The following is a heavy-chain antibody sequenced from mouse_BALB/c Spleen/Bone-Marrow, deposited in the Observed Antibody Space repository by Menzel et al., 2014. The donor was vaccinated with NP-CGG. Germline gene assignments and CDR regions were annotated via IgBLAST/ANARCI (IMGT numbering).Heavy chain of an antibody. J-gene: IGHJ3*01. CDR1: GYVFTDYW. CDR2: IFPVNADT. CDR3: ARYAPRSFAY. V-gene: IGHV1-80*01. Sequence: QVQLQQPGAELVRPGSSVKVSCKASGYVFTDYWMNWLRQRPGQGLEWIGQIFPVNADTNYKANFKDKVTLTADKSSTPAYMQLNSLTSEDSAVYFCARYAPRSFAYWGQGTLVTVSA.